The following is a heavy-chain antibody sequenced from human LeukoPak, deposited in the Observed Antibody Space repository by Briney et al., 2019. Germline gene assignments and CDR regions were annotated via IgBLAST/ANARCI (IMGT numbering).Heavy chain of an antibody. CDR3: ARQDSIAAAGTSWFDP. V-gene: IGHV4-34*01. CDR1: GGSFSGYY. J-gene: IGHJ5*02. D-gene: IGHD6-13*01. Sequence: SETLSLTCAVYGGSFSGYYWSWIRQPPGKGLEGIGEINHSGSTNYNPSLKSRVTISVDTSKNQFSLKLSSVTAADTAVYYCARQDSIAAAGTSWFDPWGQGTLVTVSS. CDR2: INHSGST.